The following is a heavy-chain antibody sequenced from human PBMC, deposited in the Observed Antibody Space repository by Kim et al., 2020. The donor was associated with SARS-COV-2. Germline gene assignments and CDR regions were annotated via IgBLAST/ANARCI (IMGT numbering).Heavy chain of an antibody. CDR2: ISGSGGTT. J-gene: IGHJ4*02. D-gene: IGHD2-15*01. CDR1: GFTFSSYA. Sequence: GGSLRLSCAASGFTFSSYAMSWVRQAPGKGLEWVSAISGSGGTTFYADSVKGRFTISRDNSRNTLYLQMDSLRDEDTAVYYCAKDPSCGDDNCYSNFDYWGQGTLVTVSS. CDR3: AKDPSCGDDNCYSNFDY. V-gene: IGHV3-23*01.